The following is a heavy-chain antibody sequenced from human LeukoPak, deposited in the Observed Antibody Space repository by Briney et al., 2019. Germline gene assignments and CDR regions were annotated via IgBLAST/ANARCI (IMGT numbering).Heavy chain of an antibody. CDR2: IRYDGSNK. V-gene: IGHV3-30*02. J-gene: IGHJ4*02. D-gene: IGHD3-22*01. CDR1: GFTFSSYG. Sequence: GGSLRLSCAASGFTFSSYGMHWVRQAPGKGLEWGAFIRYDGSNKYYADSVKGRFTISRDNSKNTLYLQMNSLRAEDTAVYYCAKDPGAGYYDSSGYGPLDYWGQGTLVTVSS. CDR3: AKDPGAGYYDSSGYGPLDY.